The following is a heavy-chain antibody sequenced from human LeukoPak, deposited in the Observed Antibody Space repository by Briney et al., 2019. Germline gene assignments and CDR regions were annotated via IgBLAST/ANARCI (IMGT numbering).Heavy chain of an antibody. Sequence: GGSLRLSCAASGFSVGSNDINWVRQAPGKGLEWDSYISSSSSTIYYADSVKGRFTISRDNAKNSLYLQMNSLRAEDTAVYYCASTTSSSWYRSGDYWGQGTLVTVSS. CDR1: GFSVGSND. D-gene: IGHD6-13*01. CDR2: ISSSSSTI. CDR3: ASTTSSSWYRSGDY. J-gene: IGHJ4*02. V-gene: IGHV3-48*04.